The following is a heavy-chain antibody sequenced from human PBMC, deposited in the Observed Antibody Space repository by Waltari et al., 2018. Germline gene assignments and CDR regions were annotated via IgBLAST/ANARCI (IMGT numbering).Heavy chain of an antibody. Sequence: QVTLRESGPALVKTTQTLTLTCTFSGLSTSTSGMCVRWVSQPPGKALEGLARIDWDDDKYYSTSLKTRLTISKDTSKNQVVLTMTNMDPVDTATYYCARIFYDSSGYLDPYYYYMDVWGKGTTVTVSS. CDR2: IDWDDDK. J-gene: IGHJ6*03. D-gene: IGHD3-22*01. CDR1: GLSTSTSGMC. CDR3: ARIFYDSSGYLDPYYYYMDV. V-gene: IGHV2-70*15.